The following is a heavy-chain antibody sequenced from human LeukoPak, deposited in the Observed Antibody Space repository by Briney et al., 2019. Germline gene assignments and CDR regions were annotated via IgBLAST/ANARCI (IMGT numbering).Heavy chain of an antibody. V-gene: IGHV3-7*05. D-gene: IGHD1-26*01. CDR3: AAVGGGY. CDR2: IKRDGSEK. CDR1: GFTFSNYW. J-gene: IGHJ4*02. Sequence: GSLRLSCAASGFTFSNYWMTWVRQAPGKGLEWVANIKRDGSEKYYVDSVKGRFTISRDNAKNSLFLQMNSLRAEDTAVYYCAAVGGGYWGQGTLVSVSS.